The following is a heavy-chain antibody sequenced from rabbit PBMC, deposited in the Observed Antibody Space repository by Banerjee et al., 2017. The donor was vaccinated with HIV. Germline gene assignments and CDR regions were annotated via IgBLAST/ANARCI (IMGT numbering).Heavy chain of an antibody. CDR1: GFSFSSSYW. D-gene: IGHD5-1*01. J-gene: IGHJ4*01. V-gene: IGHV1S45*01. Sequence: QEQLEESGGDLVKPEGSLTLTCTASGFSFSSSYWICWVRQAPGKGLEWIACIYAGSSGSTYYASWAKGRFTISKTSSTTVTLQMTSLTAADTATYFCARDDGSFNLWGQGTLVTVS. CDR3: ARDDGSFNL. CDR2: IYAGSSGST.